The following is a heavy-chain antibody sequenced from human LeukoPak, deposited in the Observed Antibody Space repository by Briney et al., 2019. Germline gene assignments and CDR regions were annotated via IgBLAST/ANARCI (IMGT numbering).Heavy chain of an antibody. CDR3: ARDITHYYYMDV. V-gene: IGHV1-69*01. Sequence: ASVKVSCKASGGTFSSYAISWVRQAPGQGLEWMGGIIPIFGTANYAQKFQGRVTITADESTSTAYMELSSLRSEDTAVYYCARDITHYYYMDVWGKGTTVTVSS. CDR2: IIPIFGTA. J-gene: IGHJ6*03. D-gene: IGHD1-14*01. CDR1: GGTFSSYA.